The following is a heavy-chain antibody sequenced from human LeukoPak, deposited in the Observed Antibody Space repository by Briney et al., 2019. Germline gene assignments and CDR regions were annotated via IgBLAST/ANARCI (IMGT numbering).Heavy chain of an antibody. Sequence: GGSLRLSCVASRFSFSNYAMHWVRQAPGKGLECVAMISYDGSNKYYVDSLKGRFTISRDNSKNMLYLQMSSLGPEDTAVYYCARDCSAHPRDYYFDYWRQGTLVTVSS. CDR1: RFSFSNYA. D-gene: IGHD6-19*01. J-gene: IGHJ4*02. CDR3: ARDCSAHPRDYYFDY. V-gene: IGHV3-30-3*01. CDR2: ISYDGSNK.